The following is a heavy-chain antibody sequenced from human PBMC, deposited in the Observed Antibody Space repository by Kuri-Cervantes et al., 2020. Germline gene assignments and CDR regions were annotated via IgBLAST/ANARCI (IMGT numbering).Heavy chain of an antibody. V-gene: IGHV3-30*03. J-gene: IGHJ6*02. CDR3: ATSGSSSSPTWGYYYYYGMDV. D-gene: IGHD6-6*01. CDR2: ISYDGSNK. Sequence: GGSLRLSCAASGFTFSHYWMAWVRQAPGKGLEWVAVISYDGSNKYYADSVKGRFTISRDNSKNTLYLQMNSLRAEDTAVYYCATSGSSSSPTWGYYYYYGMDVWGQGTTVTVSS. CDR1: GFTFSHYW.